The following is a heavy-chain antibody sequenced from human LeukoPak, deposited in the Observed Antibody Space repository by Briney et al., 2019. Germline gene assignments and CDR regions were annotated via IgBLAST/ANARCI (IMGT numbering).Heavy chain of an antibody. V-gene: IGHV4-34*01. Sequence: SETLSLTCAVSGGSFSGYYWSWIRQPPGKGLEWIGEINHSGSTNYNPSLKSRGTISVDTSKNQLSLKLSSVTAADTAVYYCARKGYSRSYGTNYWGQGTLVTVSS. CDR2: INHSGST. D-gene: IGHD1-26*01. CDR1: GGSFSGYY. J-gene: IGHJ4*02. CDR3: ARKGYSRSYGTNY.